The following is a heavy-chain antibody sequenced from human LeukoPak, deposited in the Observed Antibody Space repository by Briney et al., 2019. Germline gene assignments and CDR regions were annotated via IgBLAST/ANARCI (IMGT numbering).Heavy chain of an antibody. V-gene: IGHV3-23*01. CDR1: GFTFSSYA. J-gene: IGHJ4*02. CDR3: AEDRLYNWNFFDY. CDR2: ISGSGGST. Sequence: PGASLRLSCAASGFTFSSYAMSWVRQAPGKGLEWVSAISGSGGSTYYADSVKGRFTISRDNSKNTLYLQMNSLRAEDTAVYYCAEDRLYNWNFFDYWGQGTLVTVSS. D-gene: IGHD1-20*01.